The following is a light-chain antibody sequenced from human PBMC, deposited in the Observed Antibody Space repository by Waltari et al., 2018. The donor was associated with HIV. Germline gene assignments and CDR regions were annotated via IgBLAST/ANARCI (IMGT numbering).Light chain of an antibody. CDR3: QQYDVWPPLT. CDR2: GAS. Sequence: EIVMTQSPATLSVSPGERATLSCRASQSVSSNLAWYQHKPGQAPRLLIYGASTRATGIPARFSGSGSGTDFILTISSLQSEDFAVYYCQQYDVWPPLTFGQGTRLEIK. V-gene: IGKV3-15*01. CDR1: QSVSSN. J-gene: IGKJ5*01.